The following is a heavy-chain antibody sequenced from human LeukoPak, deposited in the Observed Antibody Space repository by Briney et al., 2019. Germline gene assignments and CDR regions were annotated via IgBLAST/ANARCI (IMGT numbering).Heavy chain of an antibody. CDR1: GYTFISYG. Sequence: ASVKVSCKASGYTFISYGISWVRQAPGQGLEWMGWISAYNGNTNYAQKLQGRVTMTTDTSTSTAYMELRSLRSDDTAVYYCARASTVTTKVYYYMDVWGKGTTVTVSS. D-gene: IGHD4-11*01. CDR3: ARASTVTTKVYYYMDV. V-gene: IGHV1-18*01. CDR2: ISAYNGNT. J-gene: IGHJ6*03.